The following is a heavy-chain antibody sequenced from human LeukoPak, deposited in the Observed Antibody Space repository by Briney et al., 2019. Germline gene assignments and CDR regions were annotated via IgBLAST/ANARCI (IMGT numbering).Heavy chain of an antibody. J-gene: IGHJ3*01. CDR3: ARGGGETIFST. V-gene: IGHV3-30*02. D-gene: IGHD3-3*01. CDR1: GFTFGDYA. Sequence: GGSLRLSCSAFGFTFGDYAFHWVRQAPGKGLEWLAFIRYDGSDSYYADSVKGRFTISRDNSKNTVYLQMNSLRAEDTAVYYCARGGGETIFSTWGQGTMVTVSS. CDR2: IRYDGSDS.